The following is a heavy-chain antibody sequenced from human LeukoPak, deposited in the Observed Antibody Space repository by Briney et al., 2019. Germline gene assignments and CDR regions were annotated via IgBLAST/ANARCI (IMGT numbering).Heavy chain of an antibody. CDR1: GFTFSSYD. V-gene: IGHV3-13*01. Sequence: GGSLRLSCAASGFTFSSYDMHWVRQATGKGLEWVSAIGTAGDTYYPGSVKGRFTISRENAKNSLYLQMNSLRAGDTAVYYCVCAAAGSAFDIWGQGTMVTVSS. CDR2: IGTAGDT. D-gene: IGHD6-13*01. J-gene: IGHJ3*02. CDR3: VCAAAGSAFDI.